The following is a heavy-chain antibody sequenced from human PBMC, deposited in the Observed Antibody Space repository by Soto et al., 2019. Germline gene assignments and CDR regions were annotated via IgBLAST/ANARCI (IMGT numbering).Heavy chain of an antibody. Sequence: QVQLQESGPGLVKPSETLSLTCTVSGGSIRSYYWSWIRQHAGKPLEWIGRIYTSGSTNYNPSLKSRVTMSVDTSKNQFSLNLSSVTAADTAVYYCAREGASGFGMDVWCQGTTVTVSS. V-gene: IGHV4-4*07. D-gene: IGHD1-26*01. CDR3: AREGASGFGMDV. CDR2: IYTSGST. J-gene: IGHJ6*02. CDR1: GGSIRSYY.